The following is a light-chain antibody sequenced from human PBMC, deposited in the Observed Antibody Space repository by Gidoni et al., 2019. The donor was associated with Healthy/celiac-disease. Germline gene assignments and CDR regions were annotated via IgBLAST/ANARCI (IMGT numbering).Light chain of an antibody. V-gene: IGKV3-11*01. CDR3: QQRSNWPPGMT. Sequence: EIGLPQSPATLSLSPGERATLSCRASQSVSSYLAWYQQKPGQAPRLLIYDASNRATGIPARFSGSGSGTDFTLTISSLEPEDFAVYYCQQRSNWPPGMTFGQGTKVEIK. J-gene: IGKJ1*01. CDR2: DAS. CDR1: QSVSSY.